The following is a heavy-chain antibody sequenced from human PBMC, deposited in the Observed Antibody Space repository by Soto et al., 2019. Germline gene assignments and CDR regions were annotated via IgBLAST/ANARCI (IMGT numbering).Heavy chain of an antibody. J-gene: IGHJ4*02. CDR1: GGSFSGYY. Sequence: PSETLSLSCAVYGGSFSGYYWSWIRQPPGKGLEWIGEINHSGSTNYNPSLKSRVTISVDTSKNQFSLKLSSVTAADTAVYYCARGRRAIFGVVLILLAYWGQGTLVTVSS. D-gene: IGHD3-3*01. CDR3: ARGRRAIFGVVLILLAY. V-gene: IGHV4-34*01. CDR2: INHSGST.